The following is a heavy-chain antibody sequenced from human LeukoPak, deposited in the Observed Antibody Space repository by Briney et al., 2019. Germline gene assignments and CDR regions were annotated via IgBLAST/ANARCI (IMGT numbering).Heavy chain of an antibody. V-gene: IGHV6-1*01. D-gene: IGHD5-12*01. CDR3: ARVPEPGYSGYDYNWFDP. J-gene: IGHJ5*02. Sequence: SQTPSLTCAMSGDSVSTNSAACNWIRQSPSRGLEWLSMTYYRSNRYNSYAVSVKSRITINPDTSKNQFSLQLNSVTPEDTAVYYCARVPEPGYSGYDYNWFDPWGEGTLVTVSS. CDR1: GDSVSTNSAA. CDR2: TYYRSNRYN.